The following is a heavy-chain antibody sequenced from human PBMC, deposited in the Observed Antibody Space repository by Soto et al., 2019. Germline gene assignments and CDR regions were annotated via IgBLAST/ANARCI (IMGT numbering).Heavy chain of an antibody. V-gene: IGHV3-30*18. Sequence: LSLTCTVSGGSISSSSYYWGWIRQAPGKGLEWVAVISYDGSNKYYADSVKGRFTISRDNSRNTLYLQMNSLRAEDTAVYYCAKGGCSSTSCYPVNWFDPWGQGTLVTVSS. CDR3: AKGGCSSTSCYPVNWFDP. CDR1: GGSISSSS. CDR2: ISYDGSNK. J-gene: IGHJ5*02. D-gene: IGHD2-2*01.